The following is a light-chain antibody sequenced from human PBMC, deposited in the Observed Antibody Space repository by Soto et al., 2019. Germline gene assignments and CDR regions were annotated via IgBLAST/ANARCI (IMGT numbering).Light chain of an antibody. J-gene: IGKJ2*01. CDR3: QQYYSYPST. Sequence: DIQMTQSPSTLSASVGDRVTITCRASQSISSWLAWYQQRPGKAPNLLIYKASSLESGVPSRFSGSGSGTEFTLTISGLQPDDFATYYCQQYYSYPSTFGQGTKLEIK. CDR2: KAS. CDR1: QSISSW. V-gene: IGKV1-5*03.